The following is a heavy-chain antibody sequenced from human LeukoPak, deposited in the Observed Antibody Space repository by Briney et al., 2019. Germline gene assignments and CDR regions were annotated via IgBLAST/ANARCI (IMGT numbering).Heavy chain of an antibody. CDR1: TYTFTRYG. Sequence: ASVKVSCKASTYTFTRYGISWVRQAPGQGLEWMGWINPNSGGTNYAQKFQGRVTMTRDTSISTAYMELSRLRSDDTAVYYCARDSAGIVGATDAFDIWGQGTMVTVSS. V-gene: IGHV1-2*02. CDR3: ARDSAGIVGATDAFDI. D-gene: IGHD1-26*01. J-gene: IGHJ3*02. CDR2: INPNSGGT.